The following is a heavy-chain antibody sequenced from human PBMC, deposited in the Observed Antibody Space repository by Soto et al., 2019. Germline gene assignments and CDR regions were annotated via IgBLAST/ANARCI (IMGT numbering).Heavy chain of an antibody. Sequence: PSETLSLTCTVSGGSVSNGMYYWSWIRQPPGKGLEWIGNVYFTGTTIYNPSLKSRVTMSVDTYKDQFFLRSVTAADTAVYYCARVDHRGYFAILTDYWGQGTLVTVSS. CDR1: GGSVSNGMYY. CDR3: ARVDHRGYFAILTDY. CDR2: VYFTGTT. V-gene: IGHV4-61*01. D-gene: IGHD3-9*01. J-gene: IGHJ4*02.